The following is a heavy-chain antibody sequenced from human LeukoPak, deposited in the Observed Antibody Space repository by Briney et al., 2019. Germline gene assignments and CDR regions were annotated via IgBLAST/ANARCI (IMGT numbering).Heavy chain of an antibody. CDR2: ITSHGSNT. Sequence: PGGSLRLSCAASGFTFSDYWMHWVRQAPGKGLVWVSRITSHGSNTTYADSVKGRFTISGDNARNTLYLQMNSLRAEDTAIYYCARANYYDDSWGQGTLVTVSS. V-gene: IGHV3-74*03. CDR1: GFTFSDYW. J-gene: IGHJ5*01. CDR3: ARANYYDDS. D-gene: IGHD3-16*01.